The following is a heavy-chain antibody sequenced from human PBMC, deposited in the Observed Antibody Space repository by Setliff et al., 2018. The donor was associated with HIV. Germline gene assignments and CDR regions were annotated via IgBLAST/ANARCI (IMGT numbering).Heavy chain of an antibody. CDR3: ARGQLKPTGYFFDY. V-gene: IGHV1-69*10. D-gene: IGHD1-1*01. J-gene: IGHJ4*02. Sequence: ASVKVSCKASGYSFSKYGISWVRQAPGQAFEWMGGIIPMVSLPNFAQSFLGRLTITANRSTTTAYMELSRLTSEDTAVYYCARGQLKPTGYFFDYWGLGTLVTVSS. CDR1: GYSFSKYG. CDR2: IIPMVSLP.